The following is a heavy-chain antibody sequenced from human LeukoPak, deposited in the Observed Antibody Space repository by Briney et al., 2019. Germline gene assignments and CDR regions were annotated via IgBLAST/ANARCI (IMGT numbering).Heavy chain of an antibody. J-gene: IGHJ4*02. CDR1: RFTLSNYW. D-gene: IGHD6-19*01. V-gene: IGHV3-7*01. Sequence: PGGSLRLSCAASRFTLSNYWMSWVRQAPGKGLEWVANIKQDGSETYYVDSVKGRFTISRDNAKNSLSLQMNSLRAEDTAVYYCARQRGSGCLDYCGQGTLVTVSS. CDR2: IKQDGSET. CDR3: ARQRGSGCLDY.